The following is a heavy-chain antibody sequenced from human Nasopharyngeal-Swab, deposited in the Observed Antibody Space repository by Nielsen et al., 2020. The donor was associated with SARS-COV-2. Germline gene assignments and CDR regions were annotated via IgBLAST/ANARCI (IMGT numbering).Heavy chain of an antibody. Sequence: GESLKISCAASGFTFSSYAMHWVRQAPGKGLEWVAVISYDGSNKYYADSVKGRSTISRDNSKNTLYLQMNSLRAEDTAVYYCARGSSSYYFDYWGQGTLVTVSS. CDR3: ARGSSSYYFDY. CDR2: ISYDGSNK. J-gene: IGHJ4*02. V-gene: IGHV3-30-3*01. CDR1: GFTFSSYA. D-gene: IGHD6-6*01.